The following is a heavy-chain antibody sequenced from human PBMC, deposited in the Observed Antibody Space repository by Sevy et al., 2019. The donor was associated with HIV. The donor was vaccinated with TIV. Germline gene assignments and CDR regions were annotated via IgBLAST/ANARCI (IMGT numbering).Heavy chain of an antibody. V-gene: IGHV1-24*01. Sequence: ASVKVSCKVSGYTLTELSIHWVRQAPGKGLEWMGGFDPEDGEIIYAQRIQGRVTMTEDTSTDTAYMELSSLRSEDTTLYYCATDTPTAITAAGKTYYYYAMDVWGQGTTVTVSS. CDR3: ATDTPTAITAAGKTYYYYAMDV. CDR2: FDPEDGEI. D-gene: IGHD6-13*01. J-gene: IGHJ6*02. CDR1: GYTLTELS.